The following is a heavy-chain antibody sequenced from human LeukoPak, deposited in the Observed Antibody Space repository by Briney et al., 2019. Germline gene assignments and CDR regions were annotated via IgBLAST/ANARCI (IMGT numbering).Heavy chain of an antibody. CDR3: ARQGGPWWYFPWAMDV. CDR2: IYYSGST. CDR1: GGSISSSSYY. V-gene: IGHV4-39*01. D-gene: IGHD2-15*01. J-gene: IGHJ6*02. Sequence: SETLSLTCTVSGGSISSSSYYWGWIRQPPGKGLEWIGSIYYSGSTYYNPSLKSRVTISVDTSKNQFSLELSSVTAADTAVYYCARQGGPWWYFPWAMDVWGQGTTVTVSS.